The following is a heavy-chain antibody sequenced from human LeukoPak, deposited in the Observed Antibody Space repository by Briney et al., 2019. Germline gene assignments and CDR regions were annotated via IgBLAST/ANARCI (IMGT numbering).Heavy chain of an antibody. CDR1: GYTFTGYY. CDR2: INPNSGGT. D-gene: IGHD6-13*01. J-gene: IGHJ4*02. CDR3: ARDGVEGIAAAGSKNY. Sequence: GASVKVSCKASGYTFTGYYMHWVRQAPGQGLEWMGWINPNSGGTNYAQKFQGRVTMTRDTSISTAYMELSRLRSDDTAVYYCARDGVEGIAAAGSKNYWGQGTLVTVSS. V-gene: IGHV1-2*02.